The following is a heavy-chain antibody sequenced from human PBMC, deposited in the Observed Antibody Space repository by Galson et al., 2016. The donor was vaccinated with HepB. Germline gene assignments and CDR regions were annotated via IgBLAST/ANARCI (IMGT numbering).Heavy chain of an antibody. CDR1: GFTFSSYA. V-gene: IGHV3-30-3*01. CDR2: ISYDGTNK. Sequence: SLRLSCAASGFTFSSYAIHWVRQAPGKGLEWVAVISYDGTNKYYADSVKGRFTISRDNSKNSLYLQMNNLRPEDTAVYYCARDDYFRLGYWGQGTLVTVSS. D-gene: IGHD3-16*01. CDR3: ARDDYFRLGY. J-gene: IGHJ4*02.